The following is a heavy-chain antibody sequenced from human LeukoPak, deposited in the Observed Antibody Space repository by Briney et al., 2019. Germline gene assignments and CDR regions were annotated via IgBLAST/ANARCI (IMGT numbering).Heavy chain of an antibody. J-gene: IGHJ4*02. CDR3: ARVGYDYVWGSYRPYFDY. V-gene: IGHV1-69*13. D-gene: IGHD3-16*02. CDR1: GGSFSSYA. Sequence: SVKVSCKASGGSFSSYAISWVRQAPGQGLEWMGGIIPIFGTANYAQMFQGRVTITADESTSTAYMELSSLRSEDTAVYYCARVGYDYVWGSYRPYFDYWGQGTLVTVSS. CDR2: IIPIFGTA.